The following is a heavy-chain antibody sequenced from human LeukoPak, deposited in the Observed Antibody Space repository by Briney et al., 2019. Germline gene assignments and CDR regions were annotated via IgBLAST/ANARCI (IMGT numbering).Heavy chain of an antibody. CDR1: GFTFSSYA. J-gene: IGHJ4*02. V-gene: IGHV3-23*01. CDR2: ISGSGGNT. CDR3: AKVRDSSGSFFDY. Sequence: GGSLRLSCAASGFTFSSYAMSWVRQAPGKGLEWVSAISGSGGNTYYADSVKGRFTMSRDNSKKTLYLQMSSLRADDTAVYHCAKVRDSSGSFFDYWGQGTLVTVSS. D-gene: IGHD3-22*01.